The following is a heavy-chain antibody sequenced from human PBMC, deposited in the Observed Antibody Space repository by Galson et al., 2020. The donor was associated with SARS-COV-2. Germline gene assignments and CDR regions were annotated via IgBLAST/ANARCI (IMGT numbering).Heavy chain of an antibody. Sequence: ASVKVSCKASGYTFTGYYMHWVRQAPGQGLEWMGWINPNSGGTNYAQKFQGWVTMTRDTSISTAYMELSRLRSDDTAVYYCARGATMTTVTTEREDYYYYMDVWGKGTTVTVSS. CDR3: ARGATMTTVTTEREDYYYYMDV. CDR1: GYTFTGYY. CDR2: INPNSGGT. V-gene: IGHV1-2*04. D-gene: IGHD4-17*01. J-gene: IGHJ6*03.